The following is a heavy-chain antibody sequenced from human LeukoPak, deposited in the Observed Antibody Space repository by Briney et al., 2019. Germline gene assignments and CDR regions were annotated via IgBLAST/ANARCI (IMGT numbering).Heavy chain of an antibody. Sequence: ASVKVSCKASGYTFTGYYMHWVRQAPGQGLEWMGWINPNSGGTNYAQKFQGRVTMTRDTSISTAYMELSRLRSDDTAVYYCARSDDAVVNYGMDVWGQGTTVTVSS. V-gene: IGHV1-2*02. D-gene: IGHD2-2*01. CDR3: ARSDDAVVNYGMDV. CDR1: GYTFTGYY. J-gene: IGHJ6*02. CDR2: INPNSGGT.